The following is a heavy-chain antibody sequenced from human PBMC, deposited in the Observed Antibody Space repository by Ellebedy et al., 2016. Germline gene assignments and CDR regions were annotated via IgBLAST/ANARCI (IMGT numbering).Heavy chain of an antibody. CDR2: IYYSGST. Sequence: SETLSLTCTVSGGSISGRSFQWAWIRQPPRKGLEWIGNIYYSGSTNYNPSLKSRVSISVDTSKNQRSLKLNSVTAADTAVYYCARQYPSLRGGAFDIWGQGTMVTVSS. D-gene: IGHD4-23*01. CDR1: GGSISGRSFQ. V-gene: IGHV4-61*05. CDR3: ARQYPSLRGGAFDI. J-gene: IGHJ3*02.